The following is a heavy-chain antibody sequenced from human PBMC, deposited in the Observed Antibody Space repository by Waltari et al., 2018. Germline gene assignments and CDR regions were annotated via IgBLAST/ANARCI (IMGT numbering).Heavy chain of an antibody. D-gene: IGHD5-12*01. J-gene: IGHJ3*02. CDR2: MTGRGNIM. V-gene: IGHV3-23*01. Sequence: EVQLLESGGGLVQPGGSLRLSCAASGFTFSKYAMSWVRQAPGKGLEWVSGMTGRGNIMYNLDSVKGLFTISRDNSKNTLYLQMNSLRAEDTAVYYCAKDLIYGNSVWEPFDIWGRGTMVTVSS. CDR1: GFTFSKYA. CDR3: AKDLIYGNSVWEPFDI.